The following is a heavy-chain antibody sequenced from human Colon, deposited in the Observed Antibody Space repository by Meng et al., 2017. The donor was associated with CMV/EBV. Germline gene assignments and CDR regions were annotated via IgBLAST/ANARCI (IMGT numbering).Heavy chain of an antibody. J-gene: IGHJ4*02. D-gene: IGHD2-2*01. CDR3: AREERQLLGNGGFDT. V-gene: IGHV6-1*01. CDR2: TNYRSKWYN. CDR1: GDSVSSNRSA. Sequence: QLHQSGPRLVKPSXTLSLTCSVPGDSVSSNRSALNWIRQSPSRGLELLGRTNYRSKWYNEYEVSVEGRITINPDTSKNQFSLQLNSVTPDDTAVYYCAREERQLLGNGGFDTWGQGTLVTVSS.